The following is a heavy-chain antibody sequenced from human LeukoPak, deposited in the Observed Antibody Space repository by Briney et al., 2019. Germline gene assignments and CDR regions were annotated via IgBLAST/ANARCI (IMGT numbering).Heavy chain of an antibody. Sequence: SETLSLTCTVSGYSISSGYYWGWIRQPPGKGLEWIGSIYHSGSTYYNPSHKSRVTISVDTSKNQFSLKLSSVTAADTAVYYCAREYSIAAAGYDAFDIWGQGTMATVSS. D-gene: IGHD6-13*01. J-gene: IGHJ3*02. CDR2: IYHSGST. CDR3: AREYSIAAAGYDAFDI. V-gene: IGHV4-38-2*02. CDR1: GYSISSGYY.